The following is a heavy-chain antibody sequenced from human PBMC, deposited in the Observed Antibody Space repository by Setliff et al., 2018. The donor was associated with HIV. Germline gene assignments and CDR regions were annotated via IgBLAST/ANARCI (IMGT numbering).Heavy chain of an antibody. J-gene: IGHJ6*03. CDR1: GGSISSSSYY. D-gene: IGHD6-13*01. Sequence: PSETLSLTCTVSGGSISSSSYYWGWIRQPPGKGLEWIGSIYYSGSTYYNPSLKSRVTISVDTSKNQFSLKLSSVTAADTGVYYCARHRDPPGTSWIYYYYYMDVWGKGTTVTVSS. V-gene: IGHV4-39*01. CDR3: ARHRDPPGTSWIYYYYYMDV. CDR2: IYYSGST.